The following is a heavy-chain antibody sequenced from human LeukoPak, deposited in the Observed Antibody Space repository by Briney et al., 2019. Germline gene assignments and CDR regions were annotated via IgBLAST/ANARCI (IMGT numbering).Heavy chain of an antibody. CDR1: GGSISTYY. V-gene: IGHV4-59*12. D-gene: IGHD3-10*01. CDR2: IYYTGST. Sequence: PSETLSLTCTVSGGSISTYYWSWIRQPPGKGLEWIGYIYYTGSTNYNPSLKSRVTISVDTSKNQFSLKLSSVTAADTAVYYCARESRLWFGVYYYMDVWGKGTTVTISS. CDR3: ARESRLWFGVYYYMDV. J-gene: IGHJ6*03.